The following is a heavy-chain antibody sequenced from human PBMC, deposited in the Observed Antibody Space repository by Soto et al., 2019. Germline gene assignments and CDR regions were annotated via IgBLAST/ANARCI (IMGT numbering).Heavy chain of an antibody. V-gene: IGHV3-30*18. CDR1: GFTFSSYG. D-gene: IGHD4-17*01. Sequence: ESGGGVVQPGRSLRLSCAASGFTFSSYGMHWVRQAPGKGLEWVAVISYDGSNKYYADSVKGRFTISRDNSKNTLYLQMNSLRAEDTAVYYCAKDRDDYGDSGELPDYWGQGTLVTVSS. CDR3: AKDRDDYGDSGELPDY. CDR2: ISYDGSNK. J-gene: IGHJ4*02.